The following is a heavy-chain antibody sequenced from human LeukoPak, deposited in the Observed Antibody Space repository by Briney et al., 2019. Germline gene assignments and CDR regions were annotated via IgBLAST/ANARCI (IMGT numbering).Heavy chain of an antibody. CDR1: GYTFTGYY. CDR3: TRANRVYDYDTTPLPDY. CDR2: INPNSGGT. V-gene: IGHV1-2*02. J-gene: IGHJ4*02. Sequence: ASVKVSCKASGYTFTGYYIHWVRQAPGQGPEWMGWINPNSGGTRYAQKFQGRITMTRDTSISTVYMELSRLRSDDTAVYYCTRANRVYDYDTTPLPDYRGQGTLVTVSS. D-gene: IGHD3-22*01.